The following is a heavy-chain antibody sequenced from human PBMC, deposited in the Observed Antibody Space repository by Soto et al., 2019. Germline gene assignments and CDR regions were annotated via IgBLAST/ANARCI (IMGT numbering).Heavy chain of an antibody. V-gene: IGHV1-69*13. CDR3: ARGRYSYGRFNGMDV. J-gene: IGHJ6*02. D-gene: IGHD5-18*01. CDR2: IIPIFGTA. Sequence: SVKVSCKASGGTFSSYAISWVRQAPGQGLEWMGGIIPIFGTANYAQKFQGRVTITADESTSTAYMELSSLRSEDTAVYYCARGRYSYGRFNGMDVWGQGTTVTVSS. CDR1: GGTFSSYA.